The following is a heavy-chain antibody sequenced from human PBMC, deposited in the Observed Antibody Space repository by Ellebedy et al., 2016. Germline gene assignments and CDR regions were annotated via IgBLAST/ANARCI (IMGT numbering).Heavy chain of an antibody. D-gene: IGHD4-17*01. V-gene: IGHV1-69*04. CDR1: GGTFSSYA. J-gene: IGHJ6*02. CDR2: IIPILGIA. CDR3: ARDCTNRDYGDYVRANNYYYGMDV. Sequence: SVKVSCXASGGTFSSYAISWVRQAPGQGLEWMGRIIPILGIANYAQKFQGRVTITADKSTSTAYMELSSLRSEDTAVYYCARDCTNRDYGDYVRANNYYYGMDVWGQGTTVTVSS.